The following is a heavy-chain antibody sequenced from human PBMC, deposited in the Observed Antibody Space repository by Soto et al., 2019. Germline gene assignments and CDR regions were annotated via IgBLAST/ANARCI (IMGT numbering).Heavy chain of an antibody. CDR2: ISGSGGGA. CDR1: GITFNNYA. Sequence: EVQLLESGGGLVQPGGSLRLSCAASGITFNNYALSWVRQAPGKGLEWVSGISGSGGGAYNADRVKGRFTISRDNSKNTLYLQMNSLRAEDTAVYYCAKSRGSGTYYNPFDAFDIWGQGTKVTVSS. D-gene: IGHD3-10*01. CDR3: AKSRGSGTYYNPFDAFDI. J-gene: IGHJ3*02. V-gene: IGHV3-23*01.